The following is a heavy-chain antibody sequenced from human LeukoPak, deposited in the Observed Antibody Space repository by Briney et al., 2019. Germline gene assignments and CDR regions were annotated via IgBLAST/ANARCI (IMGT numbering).Heavy chain of an antibody. D-gene: IGHD1-14*01. V-gene: IGHV4-34*01. CDR1: GGSFSDKY. Sequence: KASETLSLTCAVYGGSFSDKYWSWIRQSPGKGLEWIGEISPSGSTNYNASLKSRVTISVDTSNSQFSLKLSSVTAADTAVYYCAGDHYLALKDWGHGILVTVSS. CDR3: AGDHYLALKD. CDR2: ISPSGST. J-gene: IGHJ4*01.